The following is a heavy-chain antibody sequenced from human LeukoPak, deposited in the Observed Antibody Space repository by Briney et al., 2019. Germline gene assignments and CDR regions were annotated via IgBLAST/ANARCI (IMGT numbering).Heavy chain of an antibody. Sequence: PSDTLYLTCTVSGGTFTTHYWSWIRQPPGQGLEWIGYISYINSTNYNPSLNSRVTISIDTSKNNISLMLPSMTAADTAVDYYSSDSISINAFDAWGKGTMVTVSS. V-gene: IGHV4-59*11. CDR1: GGTFTTHY. CDR2: ISYINST. J-gene: IGHJ3*01. CDR3: SSDSISINAFDA. D-gene: IGHD3-10*01.